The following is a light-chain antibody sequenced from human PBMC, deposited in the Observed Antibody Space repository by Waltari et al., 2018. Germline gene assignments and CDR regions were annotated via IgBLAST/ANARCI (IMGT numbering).Light chain of an antibody. J-gene: IGLJ2*01. V-gene: IGLV6-57*03. CDR1: SGSIASNY. CDR3: QSYDSSNHGV. CDR2: EDN. Sequence: NFMLTQPHSVSESPGKTVTISCTRSSGSIASNYVQWYQQRPCSAPTTVIYEDNQRPSGVPDRFSGSIDSSSNSASLTISGLKTEDEADYYCQSYDSSNHGVFGGGTKLTVL.